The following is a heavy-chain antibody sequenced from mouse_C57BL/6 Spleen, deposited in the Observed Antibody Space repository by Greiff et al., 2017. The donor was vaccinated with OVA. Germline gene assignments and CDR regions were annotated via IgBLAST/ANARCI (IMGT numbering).Heavy chain of an antibody. V-gene: IGHV1-74*01. CDR3: ARCPLSIPFAD. D-gene: IGHD2-3*01. J-gene: IGHJ3*01. CDR1: GYTFTSYW. CDR2: IHPSDSDT. Sequence: QVQLKQPGAELVKPGASVKVSCKASGYTFTSYWLHWVKQRPGQGLEWIGRIHPSDSDTNYNQKFKGKATLTVDQSSSQADMQLSSLTSEDAAVDYCARCPLSIPFADWGQGTLVTVSA.